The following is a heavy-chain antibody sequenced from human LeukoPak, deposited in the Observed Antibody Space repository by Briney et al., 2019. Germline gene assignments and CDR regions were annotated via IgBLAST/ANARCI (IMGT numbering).Heavy chain of an antibody. CDR2: IYHSGST. D-gene: IGHD4-17*01. CDR3: ARDRPRMGGYYGDLNY. V-gene: IGHV4-39*07. Sequence: SETLSLTCTVSGGSISSSSYYWGWIRQPPGKGLEWIVSIYHSGSTYYNPSLKSRVTISVDTSKNQFSLKLSSVTAADTAVYYCARDRPRMGGYYGDLNYWGQGTLVTVSS. J-gene: IGHJ4*02. CDR1: GGSISSSSYY.